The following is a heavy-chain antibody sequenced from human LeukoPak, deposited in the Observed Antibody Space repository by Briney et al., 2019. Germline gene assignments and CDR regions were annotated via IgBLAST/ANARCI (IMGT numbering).Heavy chain of an antibody. J-gene: IGHJ1*01. D-gene: IGHD3-10*01. Sequence: GGSLRLSCAASGFTFSSYAMHWVRQAPGKGLEWVAVISYDGSNKYYADSVKGRFTISRDNSKNTLYLQMNSLRAEDTAVCYCARNQNWFGELLITEYFQHWGQGTLVTVSS. CDR2: ISYDGSNK. CDR1: GFTFSSYA. V-gene: IGHV3-30*04. CDR3: ARNQNWFGELLITEYFQH.